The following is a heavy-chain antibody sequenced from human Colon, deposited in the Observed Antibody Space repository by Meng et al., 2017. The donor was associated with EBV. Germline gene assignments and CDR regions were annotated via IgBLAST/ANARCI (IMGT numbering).Heavy chain of an antibody. D-gene: IGHD6-19*01. CDR3: ARVSSCWDYFDY. V-gene: IGHV4-31*02. CDR2: LYYLGGT. CDR1: GRHGNSGVSY. Sequence: QYPTLNRTCSGRHGNSGVSYWTWLRHPPWKGLWWVGQLYYLGGTFYNTSLRRRVIFSIDTSKNQFSLNLRSLTAADTAVYYCARVSSCWDYFDYWGQGTLVTVSS. J-gene: IGHJ4*02.